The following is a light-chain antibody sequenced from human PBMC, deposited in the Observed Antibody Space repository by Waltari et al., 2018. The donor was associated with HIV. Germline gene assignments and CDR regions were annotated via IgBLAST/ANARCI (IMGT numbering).Light chain of an antibody. Sequence: QSVLPQPPSGSADPGQQVPNSCSGSSSNVGQNYVSSSQQTPGTAPKFLIYTNNKRPSGIPDRFSASTSGTSATLGITGLQTGDEANYYCGTWDVSLGVVIFGGGTKLTVL. CDR3: GTWDVSLGVVI. V-gene: IGLV1-51*01. CDR1: SSNVGQNY. CDR2: TNN. J-gene: IGLJ2*01.